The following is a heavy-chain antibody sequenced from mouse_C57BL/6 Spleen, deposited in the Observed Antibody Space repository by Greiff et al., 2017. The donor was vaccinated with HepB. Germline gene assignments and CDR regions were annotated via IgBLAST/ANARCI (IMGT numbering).Heavy chain of an antibody. CDR2: IHPNSGST. CDR3: ARWDYGISYDFDY. D-gene: IGHD1-1*01. Sequence: QVQLQQPGAELVKPGASVKLSCKASGYTFTSYWMHWVKQRPGQGLEWIGMIHPNSGSTNYNEKFKSKATLTVDKSSSTAYMQLSSLTSEDSAVYYCARWDYGISYDFDYWGQGTTLTVSS. J-gene: IGHJ2*01. CDR1: GYTFTSYW. V-gene: IGHV1-64*01.